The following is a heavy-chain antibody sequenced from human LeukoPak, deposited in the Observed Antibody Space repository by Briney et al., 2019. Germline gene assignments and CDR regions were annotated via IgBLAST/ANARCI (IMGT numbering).Heavy chain of an antibody. CDR1: GFTFSIYG. J-gene: IGHJ3*02. V-gene: IGHV3-33*01. CDR2: IWYDGSKK. D-gene: IGHD3-22*01. CDR3: ARAQDYDSSGYVDAFDM. Sequence: GGSLRLSCAASGFTFSIYGMHWVRQAPGKGLEWVAVIWYDGSKKYYANSVKGRFTISRDNSKNTLYLQMNSLRVEDTAVYYCARAQDYDSSGYVDAFDMWGQGTMVTVSS.